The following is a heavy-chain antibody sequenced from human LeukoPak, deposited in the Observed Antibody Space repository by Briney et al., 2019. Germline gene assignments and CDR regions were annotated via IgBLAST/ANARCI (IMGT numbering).Heavy chain of an antibody. CDR1: GGSISSYY. D-gene: IGHD3-22*01. J-gene: IGHJ3*02. CDR3: ARRPLYYDSSGFTLGYDAFDI. V-gene: IGHV4-4*09. CDR2: IYTSGST. Sequence: SETLSLTCTVSGGSISSYYWSWIRQPPGKGLEWIGYIYTSGSTNYNPSLKSRVTISVDTSKNQFSLKLSSVTAADTAVYYCARRPLYYDSSGFTLGYDAFDIWGQGTMVTVSS.